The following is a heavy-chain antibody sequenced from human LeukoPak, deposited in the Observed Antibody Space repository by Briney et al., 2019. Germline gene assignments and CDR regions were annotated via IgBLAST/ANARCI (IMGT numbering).Heavy chain of an antibody. CDR2: ISSSSSYI. CDR3: ARDPWDTAMIGDY. D-gene: IGHD5-18*01. Sequence: PGGSLRLSCAASGFTFSSYSMNWVRQAPGKGLEWVSSISSSSSYIYYADSVKGRFTISRDNAKNSLYLQMNSLRAEDTAVYYCARDPWDTAMIGDYWGQGTLVTVSS. CDR1: GFTFSSYS. V-gene: IGHV3-21*01. J-gene: IGHJ4*02.